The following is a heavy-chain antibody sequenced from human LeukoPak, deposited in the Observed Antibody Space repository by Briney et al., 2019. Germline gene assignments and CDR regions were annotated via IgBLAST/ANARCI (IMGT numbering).Heavy chain of an antibody. CDR1: GFTFDDYA. CDR2: ISGDGGST. D-gene: IGHD3-22*01. Sequence: PGGSLRLSCAASGFTFDDYAMHWVRQAPGKGLEWVSLISGDGGSTYYADSVKGRFTISRDNSKNSLYLQMSSLRTEDTALYYCAKDASYYYDSSGYYPFDYWGQGTLVTVSS. CDR3: AKDASYYYDSSGYYPFDY. J-gene: IGHJ4*02. V-gene: IGHV3-43*02.